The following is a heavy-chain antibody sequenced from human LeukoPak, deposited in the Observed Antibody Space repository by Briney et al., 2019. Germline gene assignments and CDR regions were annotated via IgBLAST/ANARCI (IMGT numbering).Heavy chain of an antibody. CDR3: ARQSSGPSRSGTSNIWFDP. D-gene: IGHD3-10*01. Sequence: SETLSLTCTVSGGSISSYYWSWIRQPPGKRLEWIGYIYYSGTTNYNPSLKSRVTISVDTPKNQFSLKLSSVTAADTAVYYCARQSSGPSRSGTSNIWFDPWGQGTLVTVSS. J-gene: IGHJ5*02. CDR2: IYYSGTT. V-gene: IGHV4-59*08. CDR1: GGSISSYY.